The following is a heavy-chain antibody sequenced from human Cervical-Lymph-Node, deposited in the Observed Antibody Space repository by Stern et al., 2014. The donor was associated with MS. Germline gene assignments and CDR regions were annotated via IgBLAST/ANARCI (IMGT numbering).Heavy chain of an antibody. J-gene: IGHJ4*02. Sequence: QVKMVESGPGLVKPSETLSLTCTVSGDSMSSYYWSWIRQPPGKGLEWIGSIYYTGSTDYNPSLKSRVTISVDTSKNQFSLRLTSVTAADTAVYYCARLSSGWYAYWGQGTLVTVSS. V-gene: IGHV4-59*01. CDR3: ARLSSGWYAY. CDR1: GDSMSSYY. D-gene: IGHD6-19*01. CDR2: IYYTGST.